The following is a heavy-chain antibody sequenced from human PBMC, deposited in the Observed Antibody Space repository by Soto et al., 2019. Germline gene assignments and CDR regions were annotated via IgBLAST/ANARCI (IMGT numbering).Heavy chain of an antibody. D-gene: IGHD3-16*01. CDR2: ISGSGRTT. V-gene: IGHV3-23*01. J-gene: IGHJ6*03. CDR1: GFTFGTYA. Sequence: EVQLLESGGGLVQPGGSLRLSCAASGFTFGTYAMNWLRQAPGRGLECVSFISGSGRTTYYADSVKGRFTVSRDNSKNTMYMQMNSLRAEETALYYCAKFRGPSYSYYYMDVWGKGTTVTVSS. CDR3: AKFRGPSYSYYYMDV.